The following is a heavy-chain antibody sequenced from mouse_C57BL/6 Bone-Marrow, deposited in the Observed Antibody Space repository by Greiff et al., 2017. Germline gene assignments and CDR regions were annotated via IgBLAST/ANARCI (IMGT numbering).Heavy chain of an antibody. D-gene: IGHD1-1*01. CDR1: GFNIKDDY. CDR3: TTHYGSSHWYLDV. CDR2: IDPENGDT. Sequence: VQLQQSGAELVRPGASVKLSCTASGFNIKDDYMHWVKQRPEQGLEWIGWIDPENGDTEYASKFQGKATITADTSSNTAYLQLSSLTSEDTAVYYCTTHYGSSHWYLDVWGTGTTVTVSS. J-gene: IGHJ1*03. V-gene: IGHV14-4*01.